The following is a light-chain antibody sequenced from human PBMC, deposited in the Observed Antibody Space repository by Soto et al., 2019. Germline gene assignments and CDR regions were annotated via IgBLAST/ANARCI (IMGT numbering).Light chain of an antibody. J-gene: IGKJ1*01. CDR1: QIRVYSDGNTY. CDR2: KVS. CDR3: MQGTHWPPWT. V-gene: IGKV2-30*01. Sequence: DVVMTQSPLSLPVTLGQPASIACRSSQIRVYSDGNTYLNWFQQRPGQSPRRLIYKVSNRDSGVPDRFSGSGSGTDFTLKISRVEAEDVGVYYCMQGTHWPPWTFGQGTKVDI.